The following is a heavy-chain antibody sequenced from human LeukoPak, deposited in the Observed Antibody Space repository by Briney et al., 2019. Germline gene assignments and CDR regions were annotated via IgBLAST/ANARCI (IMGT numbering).Heavy chain of an antibody. D-gene: IGHD4-17*01. CDR3: ARDRTIADYGDSSDI. CDR1: GFTFSDHY. V-gene: IGHV3-11*01. CDR2: ISNSGSTI. Sequence: GGSLRLSCAASGFTFSDHYMSWIRQAPGKGLEWVSYISNSGSTIYYADSLKGRFTVSRDNAKNSLYLQMNSLRAEDTALYYCARDRTIADYGDSSDIWGQGTMVTVSS. J-gene: IGHJ3*02.